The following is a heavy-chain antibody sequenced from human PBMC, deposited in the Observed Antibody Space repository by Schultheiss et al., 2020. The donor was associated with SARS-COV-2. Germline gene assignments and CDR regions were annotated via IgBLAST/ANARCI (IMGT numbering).Heavy chain of an antibody. J-gene: IGHJ4*02. V-gene: IGHV4-31*03. Sequence: SQTLSLTCTVSGGSISSGGFHWSWIRQHPGKGLEWIGYIYYSGTTYYNPSLKSRVTISADTSKNQFSLKVTSVTAADTAVYYCAHGYCSGGSCYSPFDYWGQGTLVTVSS. CDR1: GGSISSGGFH. CDR3: AHGYCSGGSCYSPFDY. D-gene: IGHD2-15*01. CDR2: IYYSGTT.